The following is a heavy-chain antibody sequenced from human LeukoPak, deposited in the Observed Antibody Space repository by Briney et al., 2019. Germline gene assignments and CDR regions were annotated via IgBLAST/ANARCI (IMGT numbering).Heavy chain of an antibody. J-gene: IGHJ4*02. V-gene: IGHV4-59*01. CDR3: ARDRDGYNRFDY. D-gene: IGHD5-24*01. Sequence: KPSETLSLTCTVSGGSMRSYYWSWIRKPPGKGQEWIGYIYYSGSTDYNPSLKSRVTISVDTSKNQFSLKLRSVTAADTALYYCARDRDGYNRFDYWGQGTLVTVSS. CDR1: GGSMRSYY. CDR2: IYYSGST.